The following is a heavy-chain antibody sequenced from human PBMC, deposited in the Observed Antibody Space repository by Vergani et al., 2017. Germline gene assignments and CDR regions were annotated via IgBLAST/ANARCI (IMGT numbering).Heavy chain of an antibody. J-gene: IGHJ4*02. CDR1: GFTFSSYG. Sequence: QVQLVESGGGVVQPGRSLRLSCAASGFTFSSYGMHWVRQAPGKGLEGVAVISYDGSNKYYADSVKGRFTISRDNSKNTLYLQMTSLRAEDTAVYYCARYRPTTGTFDYWGQGTLVTVSS. V-gene: IGHV3-30*03. CDR3: ARYRPTTGTFDY. D-gene: IGHD4-17*01. CDR2: ISYDGSNK.